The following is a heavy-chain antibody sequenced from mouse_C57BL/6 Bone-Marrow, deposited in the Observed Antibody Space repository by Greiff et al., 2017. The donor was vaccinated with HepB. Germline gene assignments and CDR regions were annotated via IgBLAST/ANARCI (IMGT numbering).Heavy chain of an antibody. D-gene: IGHD3-1*01. Sequence: DVKLQESGGGLVKPGGSLKLSCAASGFTFSDYGMHWVRQAPEKGLEWVAYISSGSSTIYYADTVKGRFTISRDNAKNTLFLQMTSLRSEDTAMYYCATAPMDYWGQGTSVTVSS. CDR3: ATAPMDY. CDR1: GFTFSDYG. CDR2: ISSGSSTI. V-gene: IGHV5-17*01. J-gene: IGHJ4*01.